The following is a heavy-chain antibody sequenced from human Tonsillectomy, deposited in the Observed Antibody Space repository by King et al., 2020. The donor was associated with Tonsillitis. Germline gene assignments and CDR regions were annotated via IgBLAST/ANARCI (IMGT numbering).Heavy chain of an antibody. J-gene: IGHJ6*02. CDR1: GFTFSSYA. Sequence: VQLVESGGGLVQPGGSLRLSCAASGFTFSSYAMSWVRQAPGKGLEWVSAISGSGGSTYYADSVKGRFTISRDNSKNTLYLQMNSLRAEDTAVYYCAKGENYAPYYYYGMDVWVQGTTVTVSS. V-gene: IGHV3-23*04. D-gene: IGHD1-7*01. CDR2: ISGSGGST. CDR3: AKGENYAPYYYYGMDV.